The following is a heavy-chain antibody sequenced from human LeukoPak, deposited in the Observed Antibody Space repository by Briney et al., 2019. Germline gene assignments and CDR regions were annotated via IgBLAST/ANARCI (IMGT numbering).Heavy chain of an antibody. J-gene: IGHJ4*02. Sequence: PGGSLRLSCAASGFTFSSNAMSWVRQAPGKGLEWVSAISVTGAGTYYADSVKGRFTISRDNPKNTLYLQMNSLRAEDTAVYYCARRPVAGTGYFDYWGQGALVTVSS. CDR3: ARRPVAGTGYFDY. CDR1: GFTFSSNA. CDR2: ISVTGAGT. V-gene: IGHV3-23*01. D-gene: IGHD6-19*01.